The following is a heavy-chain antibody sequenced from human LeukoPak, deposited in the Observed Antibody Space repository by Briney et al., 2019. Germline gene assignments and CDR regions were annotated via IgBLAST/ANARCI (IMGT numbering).Heavy chain of an antibody. CDR2: ISSSSSYI. CDR3: AREYSSNWYPFDY. D-gene: IGHD6-13*01. Sequence: GGSLRLSCAASGFTFSSYSMNWVRQAPGKGLEWVSSISSSSSYIYYADSVKGRFSISRDNAKNSVYLQMDSLRAEDTAEYYCAREYSSNWYPFDYWGQGILVTVSS. J-gene: IGHJ4*02. CDR1: GFTFSSYS. V-gene: IGHV3-21*01.